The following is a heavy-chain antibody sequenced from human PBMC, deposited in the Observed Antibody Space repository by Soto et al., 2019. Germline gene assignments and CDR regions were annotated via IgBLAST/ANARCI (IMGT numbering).Heavy chain of an antibody. D-gene: IGHD2-2*01. Sequence: EVQLLESGGALVQPGGSLRLSCAASGFTFSNHAMNWVRQAPGKGLEWVSTISDSGSTYYADSVKGRFTISRDNSKNTQYKQRNSRRAEHTAVYYCTSEPGGHYCTSTSCLYFFDHWGQGTLVIVSS. CDR3: TSEPGGHYCTSTSCLYFFDH. J-gene: IGHJ4*02. V-gene: IGHV3-23*01. CDR2: ISDSGST. CDR1: GFTFSNHA.